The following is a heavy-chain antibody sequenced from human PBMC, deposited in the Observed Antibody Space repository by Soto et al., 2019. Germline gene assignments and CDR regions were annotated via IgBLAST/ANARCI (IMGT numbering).Heavy chain of an antibody. CDR1: GGTFSSYA. J-gene: IGHJ6*02. D-gene: IGHD5-18*01. CDR2: IIPIFGTA. Sequence: SVKVSCKASGGTFSSYAISWVRQAPGQGLEWMGGIIPIFGTANYAQKFQGRVTITADESTSTAYMELSSLRSEDTAVYYCARGLIRYSYGHRYYYYYFGMDVWGQGTTVTVSS. CDR3: ARGLIRYSYGHRYYYYYFGMDV. V-gene: IGHV1-69*13.